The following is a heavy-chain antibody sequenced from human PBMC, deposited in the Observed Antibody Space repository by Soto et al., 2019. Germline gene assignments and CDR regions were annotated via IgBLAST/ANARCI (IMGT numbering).Heavy chain of an antibody. CDR2: IYHSGST. J-gene: IGHJ4*02. Sequence: SETLSLTCAVSGYSISSGYYWGCIRQPPGKGLEWIGSIYHSGSTNYNPSLKSRVTMSVDTSKNQFSLKLSSVTAADTAVYYCARKSSAWSSDYWGQGTLVTVYS. D-gene: IGHD6-19*01. V-gene: IGHV4-38-2*01. CDR1: GYSISSGYY. CDR3: ARKSSAWSSDY.